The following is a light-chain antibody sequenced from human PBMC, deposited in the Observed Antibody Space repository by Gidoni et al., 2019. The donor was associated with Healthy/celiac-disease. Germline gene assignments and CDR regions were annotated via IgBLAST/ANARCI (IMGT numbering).Light chain of an antibody. V-gene: IGLV2-14*01. CDR3: SSYTSSSTPYV. CDR2: EVS. J-gene: IGLJ1*01. CDR1: SSDVGGYNY. Sequence: QSALTQPASVSGSPVQSITISCTGTSSDVGGYNYVSWYQQHPGKAPKLMIYEVSNRPSGVSNRFSGSKSGNTASLTISGLQAEDEADYYCSSYTSSSTPYVCGTGTKVTVL.